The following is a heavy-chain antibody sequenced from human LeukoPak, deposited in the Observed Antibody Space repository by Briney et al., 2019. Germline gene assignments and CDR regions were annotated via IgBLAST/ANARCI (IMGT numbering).Heavy chain of an antibody. CDR2: IRYDGSNK. CDR1: GFTFSSYG. CDR3: AKGFIVVVPAAFDY. J-gene: IGHJ4*02. D-gene: IGHD2-2*01. V-gene: IGHV3-30*02. Sequence: GSLRLSCAASGFTFSSYGMHWVRQAPGKGLEWVAFIRYDGSNKYYADSVKGRFTISRDNSKNTLYLQMNSLRAEDTAVYYCAKGFIVVVPAAFDYWGQGTLVTVSS.